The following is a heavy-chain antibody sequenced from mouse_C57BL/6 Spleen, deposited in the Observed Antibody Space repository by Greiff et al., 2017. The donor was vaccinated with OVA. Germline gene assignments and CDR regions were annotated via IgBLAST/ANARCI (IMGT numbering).Heavy chain of an antibody. CDR3: ARIYYDYEGYFDV. V-gene: IGHV1-82*01. D-gene: IGHD2-4*01. J-gene: IGHJ1*03. Sequence: QVQLQQSGPELVKPGASVKISCKASGYAFSSSWMNWVKQRPGKGLEWIGRIYPGDGDTNYNGKFKGKATLTADKSSSTAYMQLSSLTSEDSAVYFCARIYYDYEGYFDVWGTGTTVTVSS. CDR1: GYAFSSSW. CDR2: IYPGDGDT.